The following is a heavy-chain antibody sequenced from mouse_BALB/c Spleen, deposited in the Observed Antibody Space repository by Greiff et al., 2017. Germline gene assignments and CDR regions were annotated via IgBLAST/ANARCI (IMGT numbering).Heavy chain of an antibody. Sequence: EVKLMESGGGLVKPGGSLKLSCAASGFTFSSYTMSWVRQTPEKRLEWVATISSGGSYTYYPDSVKGRFTISRDNAKNTLYLQMSSLKSEDTAMYYCTRRGDVGYYAMDYWGQGTSVTVSS. V-gene: IGHV5-6-4*01. CDR3: TRRGDVGYYAMDY. CDR1: GFTFSSYT. J-gene: IGHJ4*01. CDR2: ISSGGSYT.